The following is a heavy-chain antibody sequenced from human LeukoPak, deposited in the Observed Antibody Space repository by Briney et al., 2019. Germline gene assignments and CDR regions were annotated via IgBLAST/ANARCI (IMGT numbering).Heavy chain of an antibody. V-gene: IGHV3-23*01. CDR2: ISGSGGST. J-gene: IGHJ4*02. CDR3: AKDRSCTNDICHGDFDY. CDR1: GLTFSSYA. Sequence: GGSLRLSCAASGLTFSSYAVSWVRQAPGKGQEWVSSISGSGGSTYSADSVKGRFTISRDNSKNTLYLQMNSLRAEDTALYYCAKDRSCTNDICHGDFDYWGQGTLVTVSS. D-gene: IGHD2-8*01.